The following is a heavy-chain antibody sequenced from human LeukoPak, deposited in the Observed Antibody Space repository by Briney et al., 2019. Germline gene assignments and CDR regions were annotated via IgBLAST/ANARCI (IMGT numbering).Heavy chain of an antibody. CDR3: ARLSSWVFEI. V-gene: IGHV3-48*04. Sequence: GGSLRLSCAASGFTFSSCSMNWVRQAPGKGLEWISYISSSIGTIHYADSVKGRFTISRDNAKNSLYLQMNSLRAEDTAVYFCARLSSWVFEIWGQGTMVTVSS. D-gene: IGHD3-16*01. J-gene: IGHJ3*02. CDR1: GFTFSSCS. CDR2: ISSSIGTI.